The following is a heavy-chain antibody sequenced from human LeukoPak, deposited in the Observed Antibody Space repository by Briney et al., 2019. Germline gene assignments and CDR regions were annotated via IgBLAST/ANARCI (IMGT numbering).Heavy chain of an antibody. J-gene: IGHJ4*02. CDR3: ARATDSGSSPFVY. Sequence: GRFLTLARPPSALTLSSYGMHCARHAPSNGREWVAVIWYDGSNKYYADSVKGRLHISRDNSKNTLYLQMNSLRAEDRAVYYCARATDSGSSPFVYWGQATLVSVSS. CDR2: IWYDGSNK. CDR1: ALTLSSYG. V-gene: IGHV3-33*01. D-gene: IGHD1-26*01.